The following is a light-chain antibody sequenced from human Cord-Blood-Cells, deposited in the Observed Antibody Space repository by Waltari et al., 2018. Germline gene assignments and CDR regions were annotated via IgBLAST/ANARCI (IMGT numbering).Light chain of an antibody. CDR1: SSDVGGSNY. Sequence: QSALTQPASVSGSPGQSLTISCTGTSSDVGGSNYASWYQQHPGKAPKLMIYDVSNRPSGVSNRFSGSKSGNTASLTISGLQAEDEADYYCSSYTSSSTLYVFGTGTKVTVL. V-gene: IGLV2-14*01. J-gene: IGLJ1*01. CDR3: SSYTSSSTLYV. CDR2: DVS.